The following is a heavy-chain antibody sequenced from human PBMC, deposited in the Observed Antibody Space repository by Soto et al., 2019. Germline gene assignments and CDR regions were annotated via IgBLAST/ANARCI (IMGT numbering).Heavy chain of an antibody. CDR3: ARDRVYYDYIWGSYFYY. Sequence: GGSLRLSCAASGFTFSSYWMSWVRQAPGKGLEWVANIKQDGSEKYYVDSVKGRFTISRDNAKNSLYLQMNSLRAEDTAVYYCARDRVYYDYIWGSYFYYWGQGTLVTVSS. V-gene: IGHV3-7*01. CDR1: GFTFSSYW. CDR2: IKQDGSEK. J-gene: IGHJ4*02. D-gene: IGHD3-16*01.